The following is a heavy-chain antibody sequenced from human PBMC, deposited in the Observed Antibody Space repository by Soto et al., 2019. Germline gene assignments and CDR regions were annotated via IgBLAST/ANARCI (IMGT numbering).Heavy chain of an antibody. CDR3: ARVVVAAAGDAFDI. J-gene: IGHJ3*02. D-gene: IGHD6-13*01. CDR1: GGSFSGYY. V-gene: IGHV4-34*01. CDR2: INHSGST. Sequence: QVQLQQWGAGLLKPSETLSLTCAVYGGSFSGYYWSWIRQPPGKGLEWIGEINHSGSTNYNPSLKSRVTISVDTSKNHFSLKLSSVTAADTAVYYCARVVVAAAGDAFDIWGQGTMVTVSS.